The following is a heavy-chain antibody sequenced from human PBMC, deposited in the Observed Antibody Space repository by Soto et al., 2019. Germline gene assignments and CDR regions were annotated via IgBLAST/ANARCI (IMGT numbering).Heavy chain of an antibody. D-gene: IGHD3-9*01. CDR2: IYYSGST. CDR1: GGSISSYY. J-gene: IGHJ5*02. CDR3: ARDWHPYYAIFTGYQKYTWFEP. Sequence: PSETLSLTCTVSGGSISSYYWSWIRQPPGKGLEWIGYIYYSGSTNYNPSLKSRVTISVDTSRNQFSLKLSSVTAADTAVYYCARDWHPYYAIFTGYQKYTWFEPWGQGTLVPVSP. V-gene: IGHV4-59*01.